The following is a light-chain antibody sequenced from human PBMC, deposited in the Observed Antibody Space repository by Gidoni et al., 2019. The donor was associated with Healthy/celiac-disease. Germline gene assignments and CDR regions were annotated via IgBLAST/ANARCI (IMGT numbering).Light chain of an antibody. Sequence: EIVLTQSPGTLSLPPGERATLSCRASQSVSSSYLDWYQQKPGQAPRLLIYGASSRATGIPDRCSGSGSGTDFTLTISRLEPEDFAVYYCQQYGSSPAFGQGTKVEIK. CDR1: QSVSSSY. CDR3: QQYGSSPA. V-gene: IGKV3-20*01. J-gene: IGKJ1*01. CDR2: GAS.